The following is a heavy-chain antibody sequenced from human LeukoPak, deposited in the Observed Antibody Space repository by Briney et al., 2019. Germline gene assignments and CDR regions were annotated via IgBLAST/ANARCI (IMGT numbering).Heavy chain of an antibody. CDR2: IYHSGST. J-gene: IGHJ4*02. Sequence: SETLSLTCTVSGYSISSGYYWGWIRPPPGKGLEWIGSIYHSGSTYYNPSLKSRVTISVDTSKNQFSLRLSSVTAADTAIYYCAREGRDYYDRSGYSPDYWGQGTLVTVSS. CDR1: GYSISSGYY. D-gene: IGHD3-22*01. CDR3: AREGRDYYDRSGYSPDY. V-gene: IGHV4-38-2*02.